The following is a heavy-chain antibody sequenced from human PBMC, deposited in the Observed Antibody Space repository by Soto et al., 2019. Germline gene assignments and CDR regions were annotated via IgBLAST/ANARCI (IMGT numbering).Heavy chain of an antibody. CDR2: ISAGSHYT. J-gene: IGHJ4*02. CDR3: GTFPAEHCGGNCYIDF. CDR1: GFNFGAFS. V-gene: IGHV3-21*03. Sequence: PGGSLRLSCVASGFNFGAFSVTWARQIPGKGLQWVSSISAGSHYTFYAESIKGRFLISGDNAKKSLYLEMNSLRAEDTGVYHCGTFPAEHCGGNCYIDFWGPGTLVTVSS. D-gene: IGHD2-21*02.